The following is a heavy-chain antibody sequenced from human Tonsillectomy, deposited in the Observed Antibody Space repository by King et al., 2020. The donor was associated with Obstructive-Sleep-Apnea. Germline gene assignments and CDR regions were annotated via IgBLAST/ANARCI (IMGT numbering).Heavy chain of an antibody. J-gene: IGHJ4*02. CDR3: AAGKVAAYFDY. D-gene: IGHD6-19*01. V-gene: IGHV3-15*02. Sequence: VQLVESGGALVEPGESLRLSCAVSGLTFKDAWMSWGRQAPGTGLEWGGRIKSKTEGGTTDYATPMKNRFTISRDESKNALYLQMTSLKTDDTALYFCAAGKVAAYFDYWGQGTLVTVSS. CDR1: GLTFKDAW. CDR2: IKSKTEGGTT.